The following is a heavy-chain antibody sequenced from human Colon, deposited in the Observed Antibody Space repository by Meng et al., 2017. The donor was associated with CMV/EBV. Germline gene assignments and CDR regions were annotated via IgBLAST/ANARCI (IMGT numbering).Heavy chain of an antibody. V-gene: IGHV3-23*01. Sequence: GESLKISCAASAFTFSICAMTWVRQAPGKGLEWVSAISGSGGSTYYADSVKGRFTISRDNSKNTLYLQMNSLRAEDTAVYYCAKGWGYGDYGWGQGTLVTVSS. D-gene: IGHD4-17*01. CDR3: AKGWGYGDYG. J-gene: IGHJ4*02. CDR2: ISGSGGST. CDR1: AFTFSICA.